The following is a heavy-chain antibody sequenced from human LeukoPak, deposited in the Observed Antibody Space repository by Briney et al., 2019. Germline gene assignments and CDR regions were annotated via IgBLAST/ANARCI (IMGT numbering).Heavy chain of an antibody. D-gene: IGHD3-22*01. Sequence: SETLSLTCTVSGGSISSYYWSWIRQPPGKGLEWIGYIYYSGSTNYNPSLKSRVTISVDTSKNQFSLKLSSVTAADTAVYYCASTGYYYDSSGYYYRYFQHWGQGTLVTVS. CDR3: ASTGYYYDSSGYYYRYFQH. J-gene: IGHJ1*01. V-gene: IGHV4-59*01. CDR2: IYYSGST. CDR1: GGSISSYY.